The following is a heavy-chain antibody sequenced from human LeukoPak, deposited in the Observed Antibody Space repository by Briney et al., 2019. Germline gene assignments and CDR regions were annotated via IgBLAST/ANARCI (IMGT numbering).Heavy chain of an antibody. V-gene: IGHV1-2*02. CDR1: GYTFSDFY. D-gene: IGHD4-23*01. CDR3: ASWAGGNSPVASLDY. J-gene: IGHJ4*02. Sequence: ASVKVSCKPSGYTFSDFYMHWVRQAPGQGLEWLGWINHNSGATKFAQKFQGRVTLTRDTSITTVYMELTNLGSDDTAVYYCASWAGGNSPVASLDYWGQGTLVTVSS. CDR2: INHNSGAT.